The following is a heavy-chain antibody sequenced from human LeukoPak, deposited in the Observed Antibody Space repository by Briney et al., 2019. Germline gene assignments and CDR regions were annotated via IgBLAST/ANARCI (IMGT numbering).Heavy chain of an antibody. CDR1: GFTFSDYS. V-gene: IGHV3-48*04. CDR2: IGLSSGKT. J-gene: IGHJ4*02. D-gene: IGHD1-1*01. Sequence: QAGGSLRLSCAASGFTFSDYSMNWVRQAPGKGLEWISYIGLSSGKTKYADSVKGRFTISGDNAKNSLYPQMNSLRVEDTAVYFCARDHNYAFDNWGQGILVTVSS. CDR3: ARDHNYAFDN.